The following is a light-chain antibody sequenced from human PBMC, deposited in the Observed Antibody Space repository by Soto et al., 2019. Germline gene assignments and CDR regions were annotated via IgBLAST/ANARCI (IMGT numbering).Light chain of an antibody. J-gene: IGLJ1*01. V-gene: IGLV3-21*02. CDR2: DDS. CDR1: NSGSKS. CDR3: QVWDSSSDHSGV. Sequence: SYALTQPPSVSVAPGQTARITCGGNNSGSKSVHWYQQKPGQAPVLVVYDDSDRPSGIPERFSGSNSGNTATLTISSVEAGDEADYYCQVWDSSSDHSGVFGTGTKVTVL.